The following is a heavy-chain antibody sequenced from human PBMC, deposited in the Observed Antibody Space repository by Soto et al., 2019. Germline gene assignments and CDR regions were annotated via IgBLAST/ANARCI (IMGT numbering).Heavy chain of an antibody. V-gene: IGHV4-39*01. D-gene: IGHD1-26*01. CDR1: GGSISSSSYY. J-gene: IGHJ3*02. CDR3: ARQFLWELRPDAFDI. Sequence: PSETLSLTCIVSGGSISSSSYYWGWIRQPPGKGLEWIGSIYYSGSTYYNPSLKSRVTISVDTSKNQFSLKLSSVTAADTAVYYCARQFLWELRPDAFDIWGQGTMVTVSS. CDR2: IYYSGST.